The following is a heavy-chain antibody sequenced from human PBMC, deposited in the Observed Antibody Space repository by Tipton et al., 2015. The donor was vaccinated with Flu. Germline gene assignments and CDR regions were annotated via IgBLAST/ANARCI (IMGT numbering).Heavy chain of an antibody. Sequence: SLRFSCAASGFTFSSYGMHWVRQAPGKGLEWVAVIWYDGSNKYYADSVKGRFTISRDNSKNTLYLQMNSLRAEDTAVYYCAREVYCSGGSCYRAFDIWGQGTMVTVSS. D-gene: IGHD2-15*01. V-gene: IGHV3-33*01. CDR3: AREVYCSGGSCYRAFDI. CDR2: IWYDGSNK. CDR1: GFTFSSYG. J-gene: IGHJ3*02.